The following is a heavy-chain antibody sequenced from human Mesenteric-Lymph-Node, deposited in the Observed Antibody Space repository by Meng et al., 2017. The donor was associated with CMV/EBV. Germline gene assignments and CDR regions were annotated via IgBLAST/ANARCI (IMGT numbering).Heavy chain of an antibody. J-gene: IGHJ6*02. CDR3: ARARGYCSSTSCYSYYYYGMDV. Sequence: SETLSLTCAVYGGSFSGYYWSWIRQPPGKGLEWIGEINHSGSTNYNPSLKSRVTISVDTSTNQFSLKLSSVTAADTAVYYCARARGYCSSTSCYSYYYYGMDVWGQGTTVTVSS. CDR1: GGSFSGYY. D-gene: IGHD2-2*01. V-gene: IGHV4-34*01. CDR2: INHSGST.